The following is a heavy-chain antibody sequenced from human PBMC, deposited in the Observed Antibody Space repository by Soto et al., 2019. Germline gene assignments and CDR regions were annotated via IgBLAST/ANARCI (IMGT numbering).Heavy chain of an antibody. V-gene: IGHV1-18*01. CDR3: ARDRIFVSYCDSSGDNFDY. CDR2: ISAYNGNT. Sequence: ASVKVSCKASGYTFTSYGISWVRQAPGQGLEWMGWISAYNGNTNYAQKLQGRVTMTTDTSTSTAYMELRSLRSDDTAVYYCARDRIFVSYCDSSGDNFDYWGQGTLVTVSS. J-gene: IGHJ4*02. D-gene: IGHD3-22*01. CDR1: GYTFTSYG.